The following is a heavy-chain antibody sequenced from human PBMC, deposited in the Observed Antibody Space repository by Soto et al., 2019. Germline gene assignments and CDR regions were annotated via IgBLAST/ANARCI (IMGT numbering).Heavy chain of an antibody. CDR2: IYYSGST. CDR3: ARGLHCSSTSCYLYYYYMDV. J-gene: IGHJ6*03. Sequence: QVQLQESGPGLVKPSQTLSLTCTVSGGSISSGGYYWSWIRQHPGKGLEWIGYIYYSGSTYYNPSLTSRVTISVDTSKNQFSLKLSSVTAADTAVYYCARGLHCSSTSCYLYYYYMDVWGKGTTVTVSS. V-gene: IGHV4-31*03. D-gene: IGHD2-2*01. CDR1: GGSISSGGYY.